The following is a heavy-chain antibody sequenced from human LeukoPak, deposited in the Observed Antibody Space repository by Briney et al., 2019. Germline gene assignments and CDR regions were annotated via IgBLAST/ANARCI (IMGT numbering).Heavy chain of an antibody. Sequence: GGSLRLSCAASGFTFSSYAMHWVRQAPGKGLEWVAVISYDGSNKYYADSVKGRFTISRDNSKNTLYLQMNSLRAEDTAVYYCARAEFQLLAGGYDYWGQGTLVTVSS. CDR3: ARAEFQLLAGGYDY. D-gene: IGHD2-2*01. J-gene: IGHJ4*02. V-gene: IGHV3-30*01. CDR2: ISYDGSNK. CDR1: GFTFSSYA.